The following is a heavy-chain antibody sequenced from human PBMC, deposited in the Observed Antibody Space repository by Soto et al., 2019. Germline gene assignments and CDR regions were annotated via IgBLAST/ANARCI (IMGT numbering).Heavy chain of an antibody. D-gene: IGHD3-16*01. CDR1: GYTFTNYW. CDR3: VRPNFGALTHFDF. CDR2: IFPGDSDT. V-gene: IGHV5-51*01. Sequence: PGESLKISCQAIGYTFTNYWIGWVRQTPGKGLEWMGSIFPGDSDTRYNPSFDGQVTVTAYESISTAYLQWNTLKASDTAMYYCVRPNFGALTHFDFWGQGTLVTVSS. J-gene: IGHJ4*02.